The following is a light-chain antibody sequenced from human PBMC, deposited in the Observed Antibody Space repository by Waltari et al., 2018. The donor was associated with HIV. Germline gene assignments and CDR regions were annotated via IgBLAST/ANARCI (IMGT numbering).Light chain of an antibody. J-gene: IGLJ1*01. CDR3: SSYTSSSTLV. V-gene: IGLV2-14*01. Sequence: QSALTQPASVSGSPGQSSTISCTGTSSDVGGYNYVSSYQQHPGKAPKLMIYEVSNRPSGVSNRFSGSKSGNTASLTISGLQAEDEADYYCSSYTSSSTLVFGTGTKVTVL. CDR1: SSDVGGYNY. CDR2: EVS.